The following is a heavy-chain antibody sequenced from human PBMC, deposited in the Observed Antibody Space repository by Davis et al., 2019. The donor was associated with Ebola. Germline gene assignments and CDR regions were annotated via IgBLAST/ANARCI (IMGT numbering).Heavy chain of an antibody. D-gene: IGHD3-22*01. J-gene: IGHJ4*02. CDR2: TSGSGGST. CDR3: AKMKSKVVVITPADY. V-gene: IGHV3-23*01. CDR1: GFTFSSYA. Sequence: GGSLRLSCAASGFTFSSYAMSWVRQAPGKGLEWVSATSGSGGSTYYADSVKGRFTISRDNSKNTLYLQMNSLRAEDTAVYYCAKMKSKVVVITPADYWGQGTLVTVSS.